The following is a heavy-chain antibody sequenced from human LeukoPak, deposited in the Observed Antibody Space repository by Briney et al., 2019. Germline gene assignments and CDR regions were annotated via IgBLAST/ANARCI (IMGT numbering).Heavy chain of an antibody. CDR2: INPNNGGI. Sequence: GASVKVSCKASGYTFTDHYIHWVRQAPGEGLEWMGWINPNNGGINYAQKFQGRVTMTRDTSIRTAYMDLSRLRSDDTAVYYCARDPLSNSWYYFDYWGQGTLVTVSS. CDR1: GYTFTDHY. D-gene: IGHD2-2*01. J-gene: IGHJ4*02. V-gene: IGHV1-2*02. CDR3: ARDPLSNSWYYFDY.